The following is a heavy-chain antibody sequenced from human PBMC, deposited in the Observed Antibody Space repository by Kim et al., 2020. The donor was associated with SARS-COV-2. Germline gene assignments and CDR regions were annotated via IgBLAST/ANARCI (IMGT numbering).Heavy chain of an antibody. CDR3: ARQSRYCSSTSCSGFDP. CDR1: GGSNSSYY. D-gene: IGHD2-2*01. CDR2: IYYSGST. Sequence: SETLSLTCTVSGGSNSSYYWSWIRQPPGKGLEWIGYIYYSGSTNYNPSLKSRVTISVDTSKNQFSLKLSSVTAADTAVYYCARQSRYCSSTSCSGFDPWG. J-gene: IGHJ5*02. V-gene: IGHV4-59*08.